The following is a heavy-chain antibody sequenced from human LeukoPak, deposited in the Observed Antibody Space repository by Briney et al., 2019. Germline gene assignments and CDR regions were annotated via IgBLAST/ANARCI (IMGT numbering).Heavy chain of an antibody. J-gene: IGHJ4*02. CDR2: IIPIFGTA. Sequence: SVKVSCKASGGTFSSYAISWVRQAPGQGLEWMGGIIPIFGTANYAQKFQGRVTITADESTSTAYMELSSLRPEDTAVYYCAKAQAARWGPFDYWGQGTLVTVSS. CDR1: GGTFSSYA. CDR3: AKAQAARWGPFDY. V-gene: IGHV1-69*13. D-gene: IGHD6-6*01.